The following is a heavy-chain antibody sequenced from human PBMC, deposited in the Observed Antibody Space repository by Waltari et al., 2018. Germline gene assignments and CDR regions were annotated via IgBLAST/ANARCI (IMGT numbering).Heavy chain of an antibody. CDR2: ISPIFGTA. CDR1: GGTFSSYA. D-gene: IGHD5-12*01. J-gene: IGHJ3*02. V-gene: IGHV1-69*05. CDR3: AREAGYGSDDYPVGPDAFDI. Sequence: VQLVQSGAEVQKPGSSVKVSRKASGGTFSSYAISWVRQSPGHGLRWMGGISPIFGTANYAQKFQGRVTITTDESTSTAYRERSSLRSEDTAVYSCAREAGYGSDDYPVGPDAFDIWGQGTMVTVSS.